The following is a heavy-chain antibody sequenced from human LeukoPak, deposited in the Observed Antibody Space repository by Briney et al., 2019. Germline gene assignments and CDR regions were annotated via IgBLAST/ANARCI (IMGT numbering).Heavy chain of an antibody. CDR2: INPNSGGT. J-gene: IGHJ6*03. CDR3: ARAGYYDFWSGYSGYYMDV. CDR1: GYTFTGYY. Sequence: ASVKVSCKASGYTFTGYYMHWVRQAPGQGLEWMGWINPNSGGTNYAQKFQGRVTMTRDTSISTAYMELRSLRSDDTAVYYCARAGYYDFWSGYSGYYMDVWGKGTTVTVSS. D-gene: IGHD3-3*01. V-gene: IGHV1-2*02.